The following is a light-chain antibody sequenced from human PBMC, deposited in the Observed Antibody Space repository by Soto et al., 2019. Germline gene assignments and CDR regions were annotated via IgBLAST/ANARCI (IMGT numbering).Light chain of an antibody. CDR3: QSYDSSLDVV. Sequence: QSVLTQPPSVSGAPGQSVTISCTGSTSNIGAGYDVHWYQQLPGTAPKLLIYANSNRPSGVPDRFSGSKSGTSASLAITWLQAEDEADYYCQSYDSSLDVVFGGGTKLTVL. V-gene: IGLV1-40*01. J-gene: IGLJ2*01. CDR1: TSNIGAGYD. CDR2: ANS.